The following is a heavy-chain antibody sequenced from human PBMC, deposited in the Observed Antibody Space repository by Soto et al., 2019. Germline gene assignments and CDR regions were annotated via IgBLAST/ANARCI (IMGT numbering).Heavy chain of an antibody. J-gene: IGHJ4*02. Sequence: QVQLVESGGGVVQPGRSLRLSCAASGFTFSSYAMHWVRQAPGKGLEWVAVISYDGSNKYYADSVKGRFTISRDNSKNTRYLQMNSLRAEDTAVYYCAREYGGKSFKGDYWGQGTLVTVSS. CDR3: AREYGGKSFKGDY. CDR2: ISYDGSNK. V-gene: IGHV3-30-3*01. D-gene: IGHD2-15*01. CDR1: GFTFSSYA.